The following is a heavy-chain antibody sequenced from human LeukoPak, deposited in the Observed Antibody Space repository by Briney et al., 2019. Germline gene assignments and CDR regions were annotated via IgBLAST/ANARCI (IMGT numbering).Heavy chain of an antibody. V-gene: IGHV4-59*01. J-gene: IGHJ6*03. CDR3: ARTIEQLVPPFYYYYYMDV. D-gene: IGHD6-6*01. Sequence: SETLSLTCTVSGGSISSYYWSWIRQPPGKGLEWIGYIYYSGSTNYNPSLKSRVTISVDTSKNQFSLKLSSVTAADTAVYYCARTIEQLVPPFYYYYYMDVWGKGTTVTVSS. CDR2: IYYSGST. CDR1: GGSISSYY.